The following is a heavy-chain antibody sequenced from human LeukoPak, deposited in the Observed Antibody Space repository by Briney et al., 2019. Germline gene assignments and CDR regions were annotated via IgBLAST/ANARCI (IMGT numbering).Heavy chain of an antibody. CDR2: IYSGGST. V-gene: IGHV3-66*04. Sequence: GGSLRLSCAASGFTVSSNYMSWVRQAPGKGLEWVSVIYSGGSTYYADSVKGRFTISRDNSKNTLYLQMNSLRAEDTAVYYCARRVLGITFGGVIVRDAFDIWGQGTMVTVSS. J-gene: IGHJ3*02. CDR3: ARRVLGITFGGVIVRDAFDI. D-gene: IGHD3-16*02. CDR1: GFTVSSNY.